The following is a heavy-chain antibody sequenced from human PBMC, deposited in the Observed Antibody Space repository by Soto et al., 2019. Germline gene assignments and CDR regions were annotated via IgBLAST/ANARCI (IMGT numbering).Heavy chain of an antibody. J-gene: IGHJ4*02. CDR3: AAGEASSRSLAPYYLDF. V-gene: IGHV4-59*01. CDR2: IHYSGTT. D-gene: IGHD6-13*01. Sequence: SETLSLTCTVSGGSMRNYFWTWIRQPPGKGLEWIGYIHYSGTTSFFPSYNPSLRSRVTISEDTSKNQFSLKLLSVTTADTAVYFCAAGEASSRSLAPYYLDFWGQGTLVTVSS. CDR1: GGSMRNYF.